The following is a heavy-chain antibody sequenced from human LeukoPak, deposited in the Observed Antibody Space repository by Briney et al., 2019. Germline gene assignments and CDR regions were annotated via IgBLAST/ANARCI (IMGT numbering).Heavy chain of an antibody. CDR2: IIPIFGTA. V-gene: IGHV1-69*05. D-gene: IGHD3-3*01. CDR1: GGTFSSYA. Sequence: SVKVSCKASGGTFSSYAISWVRQAPGQGLEWMGGIIPIFGTANYAQKFQGRVTITTDESTSTAYMELSSLRSEDTAVYYCASSNYDFWSGHYAFDIWGQGTMVTVSS. CDR3: ASSNYDFWSGHYAFDI. J-gene: IGHJ3*02.